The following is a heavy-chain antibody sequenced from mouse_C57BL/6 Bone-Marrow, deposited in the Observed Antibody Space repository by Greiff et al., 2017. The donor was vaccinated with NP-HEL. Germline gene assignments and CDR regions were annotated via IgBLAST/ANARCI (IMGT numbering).Heavy chain of an antibody. CDR2: IDPSDSYT. J-gene: IGHJ2*01. D-gene: IGHD1-1*01. V-gene: IGHV1-69*01. Sequence: VQLQQPGAELVMPGASVKLSCKASGYTFTSYWMHWVKQRPGQGLEWIGEIDPSDSYTNYNQKFKGKSTLTVDKSSSTAYMQLSSLTSEDSAVYYCARIGGSSYYWGQGTTLTVSS. CDR1: GYTFTSYW. CDR3: ARIGGSSYY.